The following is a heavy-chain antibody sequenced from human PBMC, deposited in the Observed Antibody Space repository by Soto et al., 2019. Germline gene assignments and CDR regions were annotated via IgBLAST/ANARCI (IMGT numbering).Heavy chain of an antibody. J-gene: IGHJ6*02. CDR3: ARDPELRSYYDILTGPRYSPYCMDV. CDR2: INAGNGNT. V-gene: IGHV1-3*01. Sequence: ASVKVSCKASGYTFTSYAMHWVRQAPGQRLEWMGWINAGNGNTKYSQKFQGRVTITRDTSASTAYMELSSLRSEDTAVYYCARDPELRSYYDILTGPRYSPYCMDVWGPGTMVTLSS. CDR1: GYTFTSYA. D-gene: IGHD3-9*01.